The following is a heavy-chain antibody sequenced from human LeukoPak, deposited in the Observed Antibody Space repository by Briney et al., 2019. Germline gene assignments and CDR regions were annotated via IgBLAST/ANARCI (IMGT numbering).Heavy chain of an antibody. Sequence: ASVKVSCKASGNTFTNYDINWVRQATGQGLEWMGWVNPNSGNTGYAQKFQGRVTMTRTTSINTAYMELSSLRSDDTAVYYCARESGLYGSGSRYWGQGTLVTVSS. CDR3: ARESGLYGSGSRY. D-gene: IGHD3-10*01. CDR1: GNTFTNYD. CDR2: VNPNSGNT. V-gene: IGHV1-8*02. J-gene: IGHJ4*02.